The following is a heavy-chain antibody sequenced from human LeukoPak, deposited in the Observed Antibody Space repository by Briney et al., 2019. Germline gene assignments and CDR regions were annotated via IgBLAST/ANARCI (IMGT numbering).Heavy chain of an antibody. CDR2: ISWNSGSI. CDR3: SKDSGSYYYYGMDV. J-gene: IGHJ6*02. Sequence: GGSLRLSCAASGFTFDDYAMHWVRQAPGKGLEWVSGISWNSGSIAYAGSVKGRFTISRDNAKNSLYLQMNSLRAEDTALYYCSKDSGSYYYYGMDVWGQGTTVTVSS. CDR1: GFTFDDYA. D-gene: IGHD3-10*01. V-gene: IGHV3-9*01.